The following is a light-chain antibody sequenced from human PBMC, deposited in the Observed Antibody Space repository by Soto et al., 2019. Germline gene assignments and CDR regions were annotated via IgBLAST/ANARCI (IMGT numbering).Light chain of an antibody. J-gene: IGLJ1*01. CDR2: EVS. V-gene: IGLV2-14*01. CDR1: SSDVGGYNY. CDR3: ISYTSSSIDYV. Sequence: QSALTQPASVSGSPGQSITISCTGTSSDVGGYNYVSWYQQHPGKAPKLMIYEVSNRPSGVSNRFSGSKSGNTASLTISWLQAEDEADYYCISYTSSSIDYVFGTGTKLTVL.